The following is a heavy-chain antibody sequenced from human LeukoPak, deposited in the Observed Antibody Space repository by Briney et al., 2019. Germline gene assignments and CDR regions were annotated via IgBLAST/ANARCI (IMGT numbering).Heavy chain of an antibody. CDR1: GFTFSSYA. D-gene: IGHD1-1*01. J-gene: IGHJ1*01. CDR2: ITSGGDT. V-gene: IGHV3-23*01. Sequence: PGGSLRLSCAASGFTFSSYAMSWVRQAPGKGLEWVSAITSGGDTYYADSVKGRFTISRDNSKNTLYLQMNSLRAEDTAIYYCAKGASTYRAEYFHHWGQGTLVTVSS. CDR3: AKGASTYRAEYFHH.